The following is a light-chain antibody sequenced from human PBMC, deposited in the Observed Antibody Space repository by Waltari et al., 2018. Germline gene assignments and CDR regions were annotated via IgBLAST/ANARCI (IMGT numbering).Light chain of an antibody. J-gene: IGLJ1*01. CDR1: NIGSKS. CDR3: QVWDTASDEYV. V-gene: IGLV3-21*02. Sequence: SYVLTQPPSVSVAPGQTARIPCGGNNIGSKSVHWYQQRSGQAPLLVVYDDSDRPSGIPGRVSGSNSGNTATLTINSVEAGDEADYYCQVWDTASDEYVFGPGTKVTVL. CDR2: DDS.